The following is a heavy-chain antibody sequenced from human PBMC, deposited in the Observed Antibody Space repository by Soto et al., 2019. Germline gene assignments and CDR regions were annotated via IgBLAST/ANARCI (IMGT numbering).Heavy chain of an antibody. D-gene: IGHD2-2*01. CDR1: GGSISSSTYY. J-gene: IGHJ6*03. CDR3: ARRVVVPAAMEYYYYYYYMDV. Sequence: SETLSLTCTVSGGSISSSTYYWGWIRQPPGKGLEWIASIYYSGRTHYNPSLESRVTISVDTSKNQFSLRLTSVTAADTAVYYCARRVVVPAAMEYYYYYYYMDVWGKATTVTVSS. V-gene: IGHV4-39*07. CDR2: IYYSGRT.